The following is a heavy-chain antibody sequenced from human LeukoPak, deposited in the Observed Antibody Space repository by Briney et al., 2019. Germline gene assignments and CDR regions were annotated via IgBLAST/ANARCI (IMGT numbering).Heavy chain of an antibody. Sequence: SETLSLTCTVSGGSISGYYWSWIRQPPGKGLEWIGYIYYSGSTNYNPSLKSRVTISVDTSKNQFSLKLSSVTAADTAVYYCARYYYDSSGYYFRGYYGMDVWGQGTTVTVSS. CDR1: GGSISGYY. CDR2: IYYSGST. J-gene: IGHJ6*02. D-gene: IGHD3-22*01. CDR3: ARYYYDSSGYYFRGYYGMDV. V-gene: IGHV4-59*08.